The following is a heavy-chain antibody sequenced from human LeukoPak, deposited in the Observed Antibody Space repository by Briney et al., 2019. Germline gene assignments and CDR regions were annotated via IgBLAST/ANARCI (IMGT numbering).Heavy chain of an antibody. J-gene: IGHJ4*02. CDR3: ATFKPGEGLVDFDY. CDR2: INPSSGGT. D-gene: IGHD1-1*01. CDR1: GGTFSSYA. Sequence: GASVKVSCKASGGTFSSYAISWVRQAPGQGLEWMGWINPSSGGTNYAQKFQGRVTMTRDTSISTAYMELSRLRSDDTAVYYCATFKPGEGLVDFDYWGQGTLVTVPS. V-gene: IGHV1-2*02.